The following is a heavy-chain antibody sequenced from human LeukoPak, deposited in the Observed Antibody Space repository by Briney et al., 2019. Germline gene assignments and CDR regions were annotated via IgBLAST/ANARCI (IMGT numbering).Heavy chain of an antibody. V-gene: IGHV4-59*01. CDR2: DYYSGSS. D-gene: IGHD4-17*01. CDR3: ARGNTVTFDY. J-gene: IGHJ4*02. CDR1: GGSITDYY. Sequence: PSEALSLTCTVSGGSITDYYWGWIRQPPGKGLEWIGYDYYSGSSNYNPSLKSRVTISVDTSKNQFSLKMSSVTAADTAVYYCARGNTVTFDYWGQGTLVTVSS.